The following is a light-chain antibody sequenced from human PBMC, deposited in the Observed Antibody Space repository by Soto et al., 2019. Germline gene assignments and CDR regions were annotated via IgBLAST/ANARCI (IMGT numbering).Light chain of an antibody. CDR2: LNSDGSH. Sequence: QSVLTQSPSASASLGASVKLTCTLSSGHSSYAIAWHQQQPEKGPRYLMKLNSDGSHSKGDGIPDRFSGSSSGAERYLTISSLQSEDEADYYCQTWVTGIQVFGGGTKVNV. V-gene: IGLV4-69*01. J-gene: IGLJ3*02. CDR3: QTWVTGIQV. CDR1: SGHSSYA.